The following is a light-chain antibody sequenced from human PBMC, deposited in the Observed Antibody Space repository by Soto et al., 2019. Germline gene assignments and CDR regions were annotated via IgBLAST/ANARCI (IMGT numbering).Light chain of an antibody. J-gene: IGKJ1*01. CDR3: QQYQSYWT. Sequence: DIQMTQSPSTLSASVGDRVIITCRASQSISSWLAWYQQKPGEVPSLLIYDASSLESGVPSRFSGSGSGTEFTLTITSLQPDDFATYYCQQYQSYWTFGQGTKV. CDR1: QSISSW. V-gene: IGKV1-5*01. CDR2: DAS.